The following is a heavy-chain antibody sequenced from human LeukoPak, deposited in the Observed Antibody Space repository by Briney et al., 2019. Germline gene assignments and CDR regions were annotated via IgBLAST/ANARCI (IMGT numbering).Heavy chain of an antibody. CDR3: ARERQGWWLDS. J-gene: IGHJ5*01. Sequence: PSETLSHTCTVSGGSISSYYWSWIRQPAGKGLEWIGRIYSSGRTEYNPSLKSRVTMSVDTSKNQFYLKLSSVTAADTALYYCARERQGWWLDSWGQGTLVTVSS. CDR2: IYSSGRT. CDR1: GGSISSYY. V-gene: IGHV4-4*07. D-gene: IGHD5-24*01.